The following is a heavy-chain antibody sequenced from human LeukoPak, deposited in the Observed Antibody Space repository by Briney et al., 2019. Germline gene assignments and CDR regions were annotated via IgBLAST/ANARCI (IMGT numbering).Heavy chain of an antibody. CDR2: IYYSGST. CDR3: ARGPNSSGFEY. CDR1: GGSISSYY. Sequence: SETLSLTCTVSGGSISSYYWSWIRRPPGKGLEWIGYIYYSGSTNYNPSLKSRVTISVDTSKNQFSLKLSSVTAADTAVYNCARGPNSSGFEYWGQGTLVTVSS. V-gene: IGHV4-59*01. J-gene: IGHJ4*02. D-gene: IGHD6-19*01.